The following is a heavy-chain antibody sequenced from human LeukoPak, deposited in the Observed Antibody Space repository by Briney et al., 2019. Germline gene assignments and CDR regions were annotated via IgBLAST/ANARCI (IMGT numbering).Heavy chain of an antibody. CDR1: GGSISSYY. CDR3: ARQIVGDYALFDY. D-gene: IGHD4-17*01. Sequence: SQTLSLTCTVSGGSISSYYWSWIRQPPGKGLEWIGYIYTSGSTNYNPSLKSRVTISVDTSKNQFSLKLSSVTAADTAVYYCARQIVGDYALFDYWGQRTLVTVSS. CDR2: IYTSGST. V-gene: IGHV4-4*09. J-gene: IGHJ4*02.